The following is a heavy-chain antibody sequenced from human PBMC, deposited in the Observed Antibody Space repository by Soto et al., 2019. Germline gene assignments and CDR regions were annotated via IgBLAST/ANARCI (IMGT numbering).Heavy chain of an antibody. V-gene: IGHV1-18*04. CDR2: ISGYSGDT. CDR1: GYTFTNYR. Sequence: ASVKVSCKASGYTFTNYRISWVRQAPGQGLEWMGWISGYSGDTNYAQNLQGRFTVTTDTSTSTAYMELRSLRSDDTAVYYCAKVPRSYYDYYGMDVWGQGTTVTVSS. J-gene: IGHJ6*02. CDR3: AKVPRSYYDYYGMDV.